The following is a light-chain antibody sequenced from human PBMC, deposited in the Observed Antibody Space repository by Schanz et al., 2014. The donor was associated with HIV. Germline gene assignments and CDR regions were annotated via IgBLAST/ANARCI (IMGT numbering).Light chain of an antibody. Sequence: SLLAQPPSSSGTPGQGVTISCSGRDSNIGAGRNPGNWAQPPPPTAPQLLIYNAYLRPLGVPDRFSGSKSGTSASLAISGLQSEDEADYYCATWDDALNAWVFGGGTKLTVL. CDR2: NAY. CDR1: DSNIGAGRNP. V-gene: IGLV1-44*01. CDR3: ATWDDALNAWV. J-gene: IGLJ3*02.